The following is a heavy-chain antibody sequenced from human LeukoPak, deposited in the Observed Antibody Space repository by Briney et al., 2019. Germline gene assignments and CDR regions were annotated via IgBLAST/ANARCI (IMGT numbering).Heavy chain of an antibody. J-gene: IGHJ5*02. V-gene: IGHV4-30-2*01. CDR2: IYHSGST. D-gene: IGHD3-10*01. CDR3: ARDMAGLLWFAH. CDR1: GGSISSGGYS. Sequence: SETLSLTCTVSGGSISSGGYSWSWIRQPPGKGLEWIGYIYHSGSTYYNPSLKSRVTISVDRSKNQFSLKLSSVTAADTAVYYCARDMAGLLWFAHWGQGTLVTVSS.